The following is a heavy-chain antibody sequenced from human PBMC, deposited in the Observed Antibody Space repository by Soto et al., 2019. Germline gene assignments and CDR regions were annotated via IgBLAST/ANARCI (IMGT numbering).Heavy chain of an antibody. J-gene: IGHJ4*01. D-gene: IGHD6-13*01. CDR1: GYTFIGHY. CDR2: INPNSGAT. V-gene: IGHV1-2*02. Sequence: ASVKVSCKASGYTFIGHYMHWVRQAPGQGLEWMGWINPNSGATNYAQTFQGRVTMTRDTSISTGYMELSSLRSDDTAVYYCATGDSWQSYFDYWGQGTLVTVSS. CDR3: ATGDSWQSYFDY.